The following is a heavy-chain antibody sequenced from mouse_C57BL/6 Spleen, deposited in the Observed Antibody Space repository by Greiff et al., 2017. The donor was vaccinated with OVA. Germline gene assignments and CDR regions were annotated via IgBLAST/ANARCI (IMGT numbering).Heavy chain of an antibody. V-gene: IGHV2-2*01. J-gene: IGHJ4*01. CDR2: IWSGGST. CDR3: ARNGYYGNSYYYAIDY. D-gene: IGHD2-1*01. Sequence: VQLQQSGPGLVQPSQSLSITCTVSGFSLTSYGVHWVRQSPGKGLEWLGVIWSGGSTDYNAAFISRLSISKDNSKSQVFFKMNRLQADDTAIYYCARNGYYGNSYYYAIDYWGQGTSVTVSS. CDR1: GFSLTSYG.